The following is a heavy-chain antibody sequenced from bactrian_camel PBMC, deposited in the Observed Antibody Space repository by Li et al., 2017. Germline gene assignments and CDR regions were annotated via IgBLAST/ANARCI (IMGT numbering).Heavy chain of an antibody. CDR2: IEDAGVT. D-gene: IGHD2*01. CDR3: AARGPYCYTKLSVRDFTY. V-gene: IGHV3S53*01. CDR1: DTRDYYSTYY. Sequence: HVQLVESGGGSVQAGGSLKLSCSASDTRDYYSTYYMAWFRQAPGKEREGVAVIEDAGVTRYADAVKGRFTISQDNAKNSVYLQMNSLKPEDTAMYYCAARGPYCYTKLSVRDFTYWGQGTQVTVSS. J-gene: IGHJ6*01.